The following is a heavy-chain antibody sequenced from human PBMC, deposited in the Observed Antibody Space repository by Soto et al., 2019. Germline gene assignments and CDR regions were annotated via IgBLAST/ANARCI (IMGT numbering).Heavy chain of an antibody. CDR3: ARGAGGGYSSSYYYYYYMDV. CDR2: IIPILGIA. Sequence: ASVKVSCKASGGTFSSYTISWVRQAPGQGLEWMGRIIPILGIANYAQKFQGRVTITADKSTSTAYMELSSLRSEDTAVYYCARGAGGGYSSSYYYYYYMDVWGKGTTVTVSS. D-gene: IGHD6-6*01. V-gene: IGHV1-69*02. J-gene: IGHJ6*03. CDR1: GGTFSSYT.